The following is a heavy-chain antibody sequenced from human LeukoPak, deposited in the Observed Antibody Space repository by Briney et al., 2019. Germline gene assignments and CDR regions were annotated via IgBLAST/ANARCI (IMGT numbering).Heavy chain of an antibody. J-gene: IGHJ4*02. CDR2: IKEDGSEK. D-gene: IGHD3-3*01. V-gene: IGHV3-7*01. CDR1: GFTFSSYW. CDR3: AKLSGRYDFWSGYSDY. Sequence: GGSLRLSCVASGFTFSSYWMCWVRQAPGKGLEWVANIKEDGSEKHYVDSVKGRFTISRDNTKNSLYLQMNSLRAEDTAVYYCAKLSGRYDFWSGYSDYWGQGTLVTVSS.